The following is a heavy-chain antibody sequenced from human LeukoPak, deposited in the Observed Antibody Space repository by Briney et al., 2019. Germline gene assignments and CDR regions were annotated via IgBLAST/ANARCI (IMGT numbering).Heavy chain of an antibody. J-gene: IGHJ4*02. CDR2: ISAYNGNT. Sequence: GASVKVSCKASGYTFRSFGISWVRQAPGQGLEWMGWISAYNGNTNYAQKLQGRVTMTTDTSTSTAYMELRSLRSDDTAVYYCARDYYDSSGYYYPTAERWGQGTLVTVSS. V-gene: IGHV1-18*01. CDR3: ARDYYDSSGYYYPTAER. CDR1: GYTFRSFG. D-gene: IGHD3-22*01.